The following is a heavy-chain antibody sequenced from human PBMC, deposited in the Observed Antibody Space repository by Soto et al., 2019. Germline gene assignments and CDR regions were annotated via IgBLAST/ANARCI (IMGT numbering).Heavy chain of an antibody. V-gene: IGHV3-23*01. Sequence: PGGSLRLSCAASGFTFSSYAMSWVRQAPGKGLEWVSAISGSGGSTYYADSVKGRFTISRDNSKNTLYLQMNSLRAEDTAVYYCAKTRTPRRQAAEYSGYGVYDAFDIWGQGTMVTVSS. J-gene: IGHJ3*02. CDR3: AKTRTPRRQAAEYSGYGVYDAFDI. CDR1: GFTFSSYA. D-gene: IGHD5-12*01. CDR2: ISGSGGST.